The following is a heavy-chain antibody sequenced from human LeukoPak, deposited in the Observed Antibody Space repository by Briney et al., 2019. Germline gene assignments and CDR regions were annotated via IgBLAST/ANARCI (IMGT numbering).Heavy chain of an antibody. CDR3: ARGCSAGTPRNWFDP. J-gene: IGHJ5*02. CDR1: GGSISGYY. V-gene: IGHV4-59*01. CDR2: IYYSGST. Sequence: SETLSLTCTVSGGSISGYYWSWIRQPPGKGLEWIGYIYYSGSTNYSPSLKSRVTISVDTSKNQFSLKLSSVTAADTAVYYCARGCSAGTPRNWFDPWGQGTLVTVSS. D-gene: IGHD6-13*01.